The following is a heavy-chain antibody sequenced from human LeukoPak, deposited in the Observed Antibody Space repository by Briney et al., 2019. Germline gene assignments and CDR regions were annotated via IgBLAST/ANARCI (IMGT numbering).Heavy chain of an antibody. CDR1: GFTFSSYS. CDR2: ISSSSSTI. V-gene: IGHV3-48*02. Sequence: GGSLRLSCAASGFTFSSYSMHWVRQAPGKGREWVSYISSSSSTIYYADSVKGRFTISRDNAKNSLYLQMNSLRDEDTAVYYCASYYSSTHDYWGQGTLVTVSS. J-gene: IGHJ4*02. D-gene: IGHD6-13*01. CDR3: ASYYSSTHDY.